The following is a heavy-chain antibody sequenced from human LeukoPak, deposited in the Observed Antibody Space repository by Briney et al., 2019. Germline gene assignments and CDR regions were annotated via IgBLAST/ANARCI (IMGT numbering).Heavy chain of an antibody. CDR2: IRYDGSNK. V-gene: IGHV3-30*02. D-gene: IGHD6-13*01. Sequence: GGSLRLSCAASGFTFSSYGMHWVRQAPGKGLEWVAFIRYDGSNKYYADSVKGRFTISRDNSKNTLYLQMNSLRAEDTAVYYCAKDGSSWTNDAFDIWGQGTMVTVSS. CDR3: AKDGSSWTNDAFDI. J-gene: IGHJ3*02. CDR1: GFTFSSYG.